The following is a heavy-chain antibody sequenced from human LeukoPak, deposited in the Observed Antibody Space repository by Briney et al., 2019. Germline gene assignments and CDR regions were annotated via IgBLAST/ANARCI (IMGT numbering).Heavy chain of an antibody. V-gene: IGHV5-51*01. Sequence: GGSLRLSCAASGYSFTSYWIVWVRQTPGKGLEWMGIAYPGDSVTRYNPSFLGQVSISADKSIATAYLHLSDLKASDTAIYYCGRHMNNLQLWLDYWGQGTVVTVSS. CDR3: GRHMNNLQLWLDY. J-gene: IGHJ4*02. CDR1: GYSFTSYW. CDR2: AYPGDSVT. D-gene: IGHD1/OR15-1a*01.